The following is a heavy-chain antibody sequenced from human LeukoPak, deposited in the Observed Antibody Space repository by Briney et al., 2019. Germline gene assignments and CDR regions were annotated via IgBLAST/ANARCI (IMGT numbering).Heavy chain of an antibody. CDR2: INHSGST. CDR1: GGSISSNSYF. V-gene: IGHV4-39*07. J-gene: IGHJ3*02. CDR3: ARDSSNYEGRAFDI. D-gene: IGHD4-11*01. Sequence: SETLSLTCTVSGGSISSNSYFWGWIRQPPGKGLEWIGEINHSGSTNYNPSLKSRVTISVDTSKNQFSLKLFSVTAADTAVYYCARDSSNYEGRAFDIWGQGTMVTVSS.